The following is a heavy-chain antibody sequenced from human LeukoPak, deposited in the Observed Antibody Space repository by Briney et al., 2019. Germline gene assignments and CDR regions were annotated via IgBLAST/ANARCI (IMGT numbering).Heavy chain of an antibody. CDR1: GFTFSSDS. CDR3: ARDRWSSGWFPGSFDI. Sequence: GGSLRLSCAASGFTFSSDSMNWVRQAPGQGLQWVSYISSSSSTIYYADSVKGRFTISRDNAGNSLYLQMNSLRVEDTAIYYCARDRWSSGWFPGSFDIWGQGTVVTVSS. CDR2: ISSSSSTI. J-gene: IGHJ3*02. V-gene: IGHV3-48*04. D-gene: IGHD6-19*01.